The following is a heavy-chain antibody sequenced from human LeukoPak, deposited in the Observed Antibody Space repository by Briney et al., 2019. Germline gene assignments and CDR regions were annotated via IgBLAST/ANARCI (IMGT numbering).Heavy chain of an antibody. D-gene: IGHD3-10*01. CDR2: ISGSGAST. J-gene: IGHJ4*02. CDR3: ATYNKGWLH. Sequence: GGSLRLSCLTSGFTLSTNAMSWVRQAPGKGLEWISGISGSGASTYYADSVKGRFTISRDDSQNMAYLQMDSLKVEDTAVYYCATYNKGWLHWGQGTLVTVSS. V-gene: IGHV3-23*01. CDR1: GFTLSTNA.